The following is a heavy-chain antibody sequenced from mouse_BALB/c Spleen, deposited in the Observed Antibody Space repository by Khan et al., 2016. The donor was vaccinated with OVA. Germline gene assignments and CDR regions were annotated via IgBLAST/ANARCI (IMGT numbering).Heavy chain of an antibody. J-gene: IGHJ2*01. V-gene: IGHV1S136*01. CDR3: VRPGNRYERVFDY. Sequence: EVQLQESGPELVKPGASVKMSCKASGYTFTRYLMHWVQQKPGQGLEWIGYINPYNDGTKYNEKFKGKATLTSDKSSSTAYMERSSLTSEDSAVYYCVRPGNRYERVFDYWGQGTTLTVSS. CDR2: INPYNDGT. CDR1: GYTFTRYL. D-gene: IGHD2-14*01.